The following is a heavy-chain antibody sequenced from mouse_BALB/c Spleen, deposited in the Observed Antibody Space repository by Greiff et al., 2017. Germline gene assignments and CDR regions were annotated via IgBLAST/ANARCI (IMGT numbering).Heavy chain of an antibody. V-gene: IGHV1-81*01. D-gene: IGHD1-1*01. J-gene: IGHJ4*01. CDR2: IYPGSGST. CDR1: GYTFTDYV. CDR3: ARCLRNAMDY. Sequence: QVQLQQSGPELVKPGASVKMSCKASGYTFTDYVISWVKQRTGQGLEWIGEIYPGSGSTYYNEKFKGEATLTADKSSNTAYMQLSSLTSEDSAVYFCARCLRNAMDYWGQGTSVTVSS.